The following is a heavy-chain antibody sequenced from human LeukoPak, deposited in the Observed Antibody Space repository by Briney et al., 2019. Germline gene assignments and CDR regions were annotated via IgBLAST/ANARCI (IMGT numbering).Heavy chain of an antibody. CDR1: GYMFTSYW. J-gene: IGHJ4*02. CDR2: IYPGDSDT. Sequence: GESLKISCKGSGYMFTSYWIAWVRQLPGKGLEWMGIIYPGDSDTRYRPSFQGQVTISADKSITTAYLQWSSLKASDTAMYYCARADYDSSGYYYLDYWGQGTLVTVSS. D-gene: IGHD3-22*01. V-gene: IGHV5-51*01. CDR3: ARADYDSSGYYYLDY.